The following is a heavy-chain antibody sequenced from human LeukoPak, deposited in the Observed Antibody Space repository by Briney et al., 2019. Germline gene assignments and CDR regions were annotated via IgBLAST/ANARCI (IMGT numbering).Heavy chain of an antibody. CDR3: ARVLRYFDWLHDAFDI. Sequence: SETLSLTCAVYGGSFSGYYWSWIRLPPGKGLEWIGEINHSGSTNYNPSLKSRVTISVDTSKNQFSLKLSSVTAADTAVYYCARVLRYFDWLHDAFDIWGQGTMVTVSS. CDR2: INHSGST. J-gene: IGHJ3*02. V-gene: IGHV4-34*01. D-gene: IGHD3-9*01. CDR1: GGSFSGYY.